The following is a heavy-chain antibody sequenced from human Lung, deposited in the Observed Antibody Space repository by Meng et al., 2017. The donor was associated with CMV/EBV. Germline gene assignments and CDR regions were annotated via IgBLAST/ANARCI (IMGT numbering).Heavy chain of an antibody. CDR1: GFTFSTYW. V-gene: IGHV3-74*01. CDR2: INSDGSGT. J-gene: IGHJ4*02. D-gene: IGHD6-19*01. Sequence: GGSLRLXCAASGFTFSTYWMHWVRQVPGKGLVWVTRINSDGSGTTYADSVKGRFTISRDNAKNTLYLHMSSLRAEDTAMYYCVRGHSSGWYKFDSWGRGTLVTVSS. CDR3: VRGHSSGWYKFDS.